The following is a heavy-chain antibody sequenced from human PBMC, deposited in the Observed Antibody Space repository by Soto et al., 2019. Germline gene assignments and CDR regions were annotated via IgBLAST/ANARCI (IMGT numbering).Heavy chain of an antibody. CDR3: ARPAYYYDSSGYLTKKYAFDI. Sequence: ASVKVSCKASGYTFTSYYMHWVRQAPGQGLEWMGIINPSGGSTSYAQKFQGRVTMTRDTSTSTVYMELSSLRSEDTAVYYCARPAYYYDSSGYLTKKYAFDIWGQGTMVTVSS. D-gene: IGHD3-22*01. J-gene: IGHJ3*02. CDR1: GYTFTSYY. V-gene: IGHV1-46*01. CDR2: INPSGGST.